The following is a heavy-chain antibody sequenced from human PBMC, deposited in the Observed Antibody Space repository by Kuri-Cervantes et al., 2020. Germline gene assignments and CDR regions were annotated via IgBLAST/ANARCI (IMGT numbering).Heavy chain of an antibody. Sequence: GGSLRLSCAASGFTFSDYYMSWIRQAPGKGLEWVSYISSSGSTIYYADSVKGRFTISRDNAKNSLYLQMNSLRAEDTAVYYCARDALYRYNWSGPPWGYYGMDVWGQGTTVTVSS. CDR3: ARDALYRYNWSGPPWGYYGMDV. V-gene: IGHV3-11*01. J-gene: IGHJ6*02. CDR1: GFTFSDYY. CDR2: ISSSGSTI. D-gene: IGHD1-1*01.